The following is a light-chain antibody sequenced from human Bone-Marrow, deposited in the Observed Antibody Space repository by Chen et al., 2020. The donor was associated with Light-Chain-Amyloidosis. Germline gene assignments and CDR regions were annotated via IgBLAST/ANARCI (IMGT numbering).Light chain of an antibody. Sequence: EIVMTQSPATLSVSPGERATLSCRASQSVSTNLAWYQQKPGQAPRLLFYGASTRATGIPARFSGSGSGTEFTLTISSLQSEDFAVYYCQQYNNWPRTFGQWTKVEIK. CDR1: QSVSTN. V-gene: IGKV3-15*01. J-gene: IGKJ1*01. CDR3: QQYNNWPRT. CDR2: GAS.